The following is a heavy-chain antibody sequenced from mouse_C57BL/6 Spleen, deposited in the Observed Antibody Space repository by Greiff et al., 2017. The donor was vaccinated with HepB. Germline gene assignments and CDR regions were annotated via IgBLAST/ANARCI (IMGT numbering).Heavy chain of an antibody. Sequence: VQLQQSGAELVRPGTSVKVSCKASGYAFTNYLIEWVKQRPGQGLEWIGVINPGSGGTNYNEKFKGKETLTADKSSSTAYMQLSSLTSEDSAVYFCAREDYEEFAYWGQGTLVTVSA. CDR2: INPGSGGT. J-gene: IGHJ3*01. V-gene: IGHV1-54*01. D-gene: IGHD2-4*01. CDR1: GYAFTNYL. CDR3: AREDYEEFAY.